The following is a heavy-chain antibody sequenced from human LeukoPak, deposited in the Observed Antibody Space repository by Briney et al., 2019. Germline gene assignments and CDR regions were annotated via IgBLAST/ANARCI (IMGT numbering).Heavy chain of an antibody. J-gene: IGHJ4*02. D-gene: IGHD2-15*01. CDR1: GYTFTGYY. CDR2: INPNSGGT. V-gene: IGHV1-2*02. CDR3: ARGRVVVAATPDDY. Sequence: ASVKVSCKASGYTFTGYYMHWVRQAPGQGLEWMGWINPNSGGTNYAQKIQGRVTMTRDTSISTAYMELSRLRSDDTAVYYCARGRVVVAATPDDYWGQGTLVTVSS.